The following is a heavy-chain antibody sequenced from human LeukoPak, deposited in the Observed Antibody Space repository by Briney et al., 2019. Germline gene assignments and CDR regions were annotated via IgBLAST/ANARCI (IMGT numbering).Heavy chain of an antibody. J-gene: IGHJ4*02. CDR2: ISSSSRYI. CDR1: EFSVGSNY. D-gene: IGHD1-26*01. V-gene: IGHV3-21*01. CDR3: ARDLSVGSKPDLGFDY. Sequence: GGSLRLSCAASEFSVGSNYMTWVRQAPGKGLEWVSSISSSSRYIYYTDSVKGRFTISRDNAKNSLYLQMNSLRAEDTAVYYCARDLSVGSKPDLGFDYWGQGTLVTVSS.